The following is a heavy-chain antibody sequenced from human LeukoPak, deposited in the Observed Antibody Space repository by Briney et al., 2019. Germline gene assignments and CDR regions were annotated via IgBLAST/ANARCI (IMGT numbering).Heavy chain of an antibody. CDR1: GGSFSGYY. Sequence: PSETLSLTCAVYGGSFSGYYWSWIGQPPGKGVEWIASVHYSGSTYYNPSLKSRVTISIDTSKNQFSLKLSSVTAADTAVYFCARQLYVSGSYYAPMDVWGKGTTVTISS. CDR3: ARQLYVSGSYYAPMDV. V-gene: IGHV4-34*01. D-gene: IGHD3-10*01. CDR2: VHYSGST. J-gene: IGHJ6*03.